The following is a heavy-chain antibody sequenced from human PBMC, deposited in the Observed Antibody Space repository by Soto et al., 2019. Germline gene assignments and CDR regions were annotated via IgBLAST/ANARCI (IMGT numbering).Heavy chain of an antibody. Sequence: PGESLKISCKGSGYSFTSYWIVWVRQMPGKGLEWVGIMYPGDSDTRYSPSFQGQVTISADRSISTAYLRWSSLKASDSAMYYCAITAGSGYGLDYWGQGTLVTVSS. CDR3: AITAGSGYGLDY. D-gene: IGHD5-12*01. CDR1: GYSFTSYW. CDR2: MYPGDSDT. J-gene: IGHJ4*02. V-gene: IGHV5-51*01.